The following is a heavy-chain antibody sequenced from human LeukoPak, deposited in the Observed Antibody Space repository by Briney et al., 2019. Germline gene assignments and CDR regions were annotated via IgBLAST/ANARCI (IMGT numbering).Heavy chain of an antibody. D-gene: IGHD3-22*01. CDR2: IIPIFGTA. V-gene: IGHV1-69*13. CDR1: GYTFTSYG. CDR3: ARDGNYYDSSGYRL. J-gene: IGHJ4*02. Sequence: SVKVSCKASGYTFTSYGISWVRQAPGQGLEWMGGIIPIFGTANYAQKFQGRVTITADESTSTAYMELSSLRSEDTAVYYCARDGNYYDSSGYRLWGQGTLVTVSS.